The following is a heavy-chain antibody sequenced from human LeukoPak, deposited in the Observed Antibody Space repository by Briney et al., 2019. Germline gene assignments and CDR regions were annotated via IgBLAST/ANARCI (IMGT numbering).Heavy chain of an antibody. J-gene: IGHJ5*02. V-gene: IGHV4-39*07. D-gene: IGHD3-22*01. Sequence: SETLSLTCTVSGGPISSSSYYWGWIRQPPGKGLEWIGEINHSGSTNYNPSLKSRVTISVDKSKNQFSLKLSSVTAADTAVYYCARGGSTYYYDSSGPRWFDPWGQGTLVTVPS. CDR3: ARGGSTYYYDSSGPRWFDP. CDR1: GGPISSSSYY. CDR2: INHSGST.